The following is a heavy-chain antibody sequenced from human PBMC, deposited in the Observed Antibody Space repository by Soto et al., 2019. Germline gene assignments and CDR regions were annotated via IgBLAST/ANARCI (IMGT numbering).Heavy chain of an antibody. CDR3: ARVKSEEMATTLDY. D-gene: IGHD5-12*01. V-gene: IGHV4-4*02. Sequence: SETLSLTCAVSGGSISSSNWWSWVRQPPGKGLEWIGEIYHSGSTNYNPSLKSRVTISVDKSKNQFSLKLSSVTAADTAVYYCARVKSEEMATTLDYWGQGTLVTVSS. J-gene: IGHJ4*02. CDR1: GGSISSSNW. CDR2: IYHSGST.